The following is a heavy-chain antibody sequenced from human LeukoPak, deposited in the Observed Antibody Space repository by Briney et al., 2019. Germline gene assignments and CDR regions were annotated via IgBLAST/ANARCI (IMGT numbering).Heavy chain of an antibody. V-gene: IGHV3-23*01. CDR2: ISSSGDDT. J-gene: IGHJ4*02. CDR1: GFTFSSYA. Sequence: GGSLTLSCAASGFTFSSYAMSWVRQAPGKGLEYISAISSSGDDTLYADSVKGRFTISRDNFKNTLYLQMNSLRAEDTAVYYCAKGQTWASVYFDSGGQGTLVTVSS. CDR3: AKGQTWASVYFDS. D-gene: IGHD7-27*01.